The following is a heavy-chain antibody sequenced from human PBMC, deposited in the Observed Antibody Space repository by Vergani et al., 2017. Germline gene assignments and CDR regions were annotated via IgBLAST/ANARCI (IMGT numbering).Heavy chain of an antibody. Sequence: EVQLVESGGGIVKPGGSLRLSCVASGFSFRNAWMNWVRRTPGKGLEWVGRIKSTFDRGTTDYAAAVKGRFTISRDDSKNTLLLHMNGLKTEDIGVYYCTTDPRYCGDGACDWLRDHHYYGMDVWGQGTTVTVSS. CDR1: GFSFRNAW. CDR3: TTDPRYCGDGACDWLRDHHYYGMDV. J-gene: IGHJ6*02. CDR2: IKSTFDRGTT. D-gene: IGHD2-21*01. V-gene: IGHV3-15*07.